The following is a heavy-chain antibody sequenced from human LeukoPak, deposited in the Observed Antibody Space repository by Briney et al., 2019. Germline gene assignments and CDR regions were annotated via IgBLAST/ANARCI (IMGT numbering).Heavy chain of an antibody. D-gene: IGHD6-6*01. Sequence: PGGSLRLSCAASGFTVSSNYMSWVRQAPGKGLEWVSLIYSDGSAYYADSVKGRFTISRDNSKNTLYLQMNSLRAEDTAVYYCAKTYSSSSSAFDIWGQGTMVTVSS. CDR1: GFTVSSNY. CDR2: IYSDGSA. CDR3: AKTYSSSSSAFDI. V-gene: IGHV3-53*01. J-gene: IGHJ3*02.